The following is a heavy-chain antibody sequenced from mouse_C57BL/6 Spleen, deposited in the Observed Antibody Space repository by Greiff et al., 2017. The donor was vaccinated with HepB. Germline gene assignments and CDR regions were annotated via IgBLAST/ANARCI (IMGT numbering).Heavy chain of an antibody. CDR2: IYPGDGDT. Sequence: ESGPELVKPGASVKISCKASGYAFSSSWMNWVKQRPGKGLEWIGRIYPGDGDTNYNGKFKGKATLTADKSSSTAYMQLSSLTSEDSAVYFCARTYDYDAWFAYWGQGTLVTVSA. V-gene: IGHV1-82*01. J-gene: IGHJ3*01. CDR3: ARTYDYDAWFAY. D-gene: IGHD2-4*01. CDR1: GYAFSSSW.